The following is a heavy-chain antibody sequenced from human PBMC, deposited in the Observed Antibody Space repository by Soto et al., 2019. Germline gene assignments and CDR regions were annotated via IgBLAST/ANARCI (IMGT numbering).Heavy chain of an antibody. Sequence: SETLSLTCTVSGGSISSSPYYWGWIRQPPGKGLEWIGGIYYSGSSYYNPSLKSRVTISVDTSKNQFSLKLSSVTAAETAVYYCARQSSGWYNWFDPWGQGTLVTVSS. CDR1: GGSISSSPYY. V-gene: IGHV4-39*01. CDR2: IYYSGSS. J-gene: IGHJ5*02. D-gene: IGHD6-19*01. CDR3: ARQSSGWYNWFDP.